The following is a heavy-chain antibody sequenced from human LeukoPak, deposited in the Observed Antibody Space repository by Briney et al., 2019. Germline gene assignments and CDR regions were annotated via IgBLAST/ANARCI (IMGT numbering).Heavy chain of an antibody. CDR2: ISSSSSYI. CDR3: AIPPLSGTGSSRPLAGMDV. V-gene: IGHV3-21*01. J-gene: IGHJ6*02. Sequence: AGGSLRLSCAASGFTFSSYSMNWVRQAPGKGLEWVSSISSSSSYIYYADSVKGRFTISRDNAKNSLYLQMNSLRAEDTAVYYCAIPPLSGTGSSRPLAGMDVWGQGTTVTVSS. D-gene: IGHD3-10*01. CDR1: GFTFSSYS.